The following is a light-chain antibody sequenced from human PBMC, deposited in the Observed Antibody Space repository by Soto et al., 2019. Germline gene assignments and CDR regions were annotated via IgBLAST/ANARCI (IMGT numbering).Light chain of an antibody. J-gene: IGLJ2*01. V-gene: IGLV1-47*01. CDR1: SSNIGSNY. CDR3: ASWDDSLSGPV. Sequence: QSVLTQPPSASGTPGQRVTISCYGSSSNIGSNYVYWYQQLPGTAPKLLIYRNNQRPSGVPERFSGSKSGTSASLAISGLRSEDEADYYCASWDDSLSGPVFGGGTKLTVL. CDR2: RNN.